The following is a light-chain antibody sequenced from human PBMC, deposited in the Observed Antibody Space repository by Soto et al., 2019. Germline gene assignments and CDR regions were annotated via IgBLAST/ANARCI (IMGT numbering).Light chain of an antibody. Sequence: EIVLTQSPATLSVSPGERFTLSCRASQSVSSNLAWYQQKPGQAPRLLIYGASTRATGIPARFSGSGSGTEFTLTISSLQSEDFAVYYCQQYNNWPRTFGQGTKVDI. V-gene: IGKV3-15*01. CDR2: GAS. CDR3: QQYNNWPRT. CDR1: QSVSSN. J-gene: IGKJ1*01.